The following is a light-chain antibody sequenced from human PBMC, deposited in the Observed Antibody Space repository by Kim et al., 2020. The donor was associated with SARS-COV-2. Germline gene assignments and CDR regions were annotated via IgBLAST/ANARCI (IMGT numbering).Light chain of an antibody. Sequence: NFMLTQPHSVSESPGKTVTISCTRSSGSIASNYVQWYQQRPGSAPTTVIYEDNQRPSGVPDRFSGSIDSSSNSASLTMSGLKTEDEADYYCQSYDSSNFWVFGGGTQLTVL. CDR3: QSYDSSNFWV. V-gene: IGLV6-57*04. J-gene: IGLJ3*02. CDR2: EDN. CDR1: SGSIASNY.